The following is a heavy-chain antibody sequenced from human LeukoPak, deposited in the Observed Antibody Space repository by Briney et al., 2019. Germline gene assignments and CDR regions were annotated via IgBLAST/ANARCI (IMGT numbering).Heavy chain of an antibody. J-gene: IGHJ4*02. CDR2: ISVSGPYT. CDR3: AKHGYCSGISCFFDF. V-gene: IGHV3-23*01. Sequence: GGSLRLSCAASGFTFSNYAMSWVRQAPGKGLELVSCISVSGPYTFYTDSVKGRFTISRDSSKNTLYLQMNSLRAEDTALYYCAKHGYCSGISCFFDFWGQGTLVTVSS. D-gene: IGHD2-2*03. CDR1: GFTFSNYA.